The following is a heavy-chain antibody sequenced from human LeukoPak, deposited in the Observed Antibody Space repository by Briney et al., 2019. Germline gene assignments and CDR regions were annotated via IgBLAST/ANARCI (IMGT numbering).Heavy chain of an antibody. CDR3: ARSLIPGRWYFDL. CDR1: GFTFSSFP. D-gene: IGHD3-16*01. Sequence: PGGSLRLSCAVSGFTFSSFPFPWVRQAPGKGLDWVAAISTDGSYKYHGDSVKGRFTISRDNPMNTLYLQMNGLRPDDTAVYYCARSLIPGRWYFDLWGRGTLVTVSS. J-gene: IGHJ2*01. V-gene: IGHV3-30*04. CDR2: ISTDGSYK.